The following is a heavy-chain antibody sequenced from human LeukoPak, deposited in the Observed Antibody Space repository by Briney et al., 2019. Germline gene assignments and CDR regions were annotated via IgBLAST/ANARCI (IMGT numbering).Heavy chain of an antibody. D-gene: IGHD3-10*02. J-gene: IGHJ6*04. Sequence: GGSLRLSCAASGFTFSRSAMHWVRQAPGKGLEWVAIISYDGGNKYYADSVKGRFTISRDNAKNSLYLQMNSLRAEDTAVYYCAELGITMVGGVWGKGTTVTISS. CDR1: GFTFSRSA. CDR3: AELGITMVGGV. V-gene: IGHV3-30*04. CDR2: ISYDGGNK.